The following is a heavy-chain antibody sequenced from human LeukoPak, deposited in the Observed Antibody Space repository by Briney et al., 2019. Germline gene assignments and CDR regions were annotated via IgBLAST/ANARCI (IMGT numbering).Heavy chain of an antibody. CDR3: ARTRSPRGNMDV. CDR1: GYTFTSYG. V-gene: IGHV1-2*02. J-gene: IGHJ6*03. CDR2: INPNSGGT. Sequence: ASVKVSCKASGYTFTSYGISWVRQAPGQGLEWMGWINPNSGGTNYAQKFQGRVTMTRDTSISTAYMELSRLRSDDTAVYYCARTRSPRGNMDVWGKGTTVTVSS.